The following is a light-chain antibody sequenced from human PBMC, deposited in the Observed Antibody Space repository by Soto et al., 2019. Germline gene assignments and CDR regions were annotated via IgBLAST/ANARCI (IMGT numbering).Light chain of an antibody. V-gene: IGKV1-5*01. J-gene: IGKJ1*01. CDR1: QTISEW. CDR2: DAS. CDR3: QQYNSSPWT. Sequence: DIQMTQSPSTLSASIGDRVTITCRASQTISEWLAWYQQKPGKAPKVLIYDASSLQSGVPARFSGTGSGTEFTLTISNLQPDDFATYYCQQYNSSPWTFGQGTKVDIK.